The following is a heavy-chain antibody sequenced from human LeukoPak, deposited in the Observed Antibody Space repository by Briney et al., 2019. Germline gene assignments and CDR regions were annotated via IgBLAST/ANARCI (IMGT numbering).Heavy chain of an antibody. Sequence: SETLSLTCTVTGGSISSSSYYWGWIRQPPGKGLEWLGSIYYTGTTHYNPSLKSRVTISVDTSKNQFSLNLSSVTAADTAVYYCARQGVASSGYYYDFDYWGQGTLVTVSS. J-gene: IGHJ4*02. V-gene: IGHV4-39*01. CDR1: GGSISSSSYY. CDR3: ARQGVASSGYYYDFDY. D-gene: IGHD3-22*01. CDR2: IYYTGTT.